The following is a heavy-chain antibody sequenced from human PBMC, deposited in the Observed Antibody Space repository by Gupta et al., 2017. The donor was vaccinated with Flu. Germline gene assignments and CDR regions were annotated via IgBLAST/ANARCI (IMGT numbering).Heavy chain of an antibody. CDR3: AHSPDSGYDPYYFDY. Sequence: RQTPGKSLEGLALIYWNGDQRYRPSLRNRLTITKDTAKNQVVLTIHNMDTVDAATYYCAHSPDSGYDPYYFDYWGQGTLVTVSS. V-gene: IGHV2-5*01. J-gene: IGHJ4*02. CDR2: IYWNGDQ. D-gene: IGHD5-12*01.